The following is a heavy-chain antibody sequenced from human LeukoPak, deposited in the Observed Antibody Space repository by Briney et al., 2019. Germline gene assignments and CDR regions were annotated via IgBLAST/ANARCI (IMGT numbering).Heavy chain of an antibody. V-gene: IGHV4-39*01. CDR2: IYHSGNT. J-gene: IGHJ4*02. D-gene: IGHD2-15*01. Sequence: SETLSLTCTVSGGSITSSSYYWGWIRQPPGKGLEWIGSIYHSGNTYNNPSLRSRVTISVDTSKNQFSLKLSSVTAADTAVYYCGRSRYSLSPLDYWGQGTMVTVSS. CDR1: GGSITSSSYY. CDR3: GRSRYSLSPLDY.